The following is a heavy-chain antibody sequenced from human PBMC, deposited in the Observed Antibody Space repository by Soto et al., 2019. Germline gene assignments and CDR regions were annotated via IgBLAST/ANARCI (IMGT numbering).Heavy chain of an antibody. J-gene: IGHJ4*02. CDR3: ARDLDYYGSGSTGYFDY. CDR2: IYYSGST. V-gene: IGHV4-61*01. D-gene: IGHD3-10*01. Sequence: SEPLSHTCTGSGGSVSSGSYYWSWIRQPPGKGLEWIGYIYYSGSTNYNPSLKSRVTISVDTSKNQFSLKLSSVTAADTAVYYCARDLDYYGSGSTGYFDYWGQGTLVTVSS. CDR1: GGSVSSGSYY.